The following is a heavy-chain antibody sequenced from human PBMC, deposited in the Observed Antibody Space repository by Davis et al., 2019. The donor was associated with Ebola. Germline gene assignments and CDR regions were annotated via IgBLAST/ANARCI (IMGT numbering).Heavy chain of an antibody. CDR3: TRDRGDSSGYYYFDY. Sequence: GESLKISCAASGFTVSSNYMSWVRQAPGKGLEWVSVIYSGGSTYYADSVKGRFTISRDNSKNTLYLQMNSLRDEDTAVYYCTRDRGDSSGYYYFDYWGQGTLVTVSS. CDR2: IYSGGST. D-gene: IGHD3-22*01. V-gene: IGHV3-66*01. CDR1: GFTVSSNY. J-gene: IGHJ4*02.